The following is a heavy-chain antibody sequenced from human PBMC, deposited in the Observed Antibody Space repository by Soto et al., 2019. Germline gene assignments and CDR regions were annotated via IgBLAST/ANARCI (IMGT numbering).Heavy chain of an antibody. V-gene: IGHV4-31*03. CDR2: IYYSGSN. CDR1: GGSISSGAHY. J-gene: IGHJ4*02. D-gene: IGHD4-17*01. Sequence: QVQLQESGPGLVKPSQTLSLTCTVSGGSISSGAHYWSWIRQLPGKGLGWIGNIYYSGSNYYNPSLKSRVTISVDTSNNPFSLNLSSVTAADTAIYYCARDRYGVPRGDYFDSWGQGILVTVSS. CDR3: ARDRYGVPRGDYFDS.